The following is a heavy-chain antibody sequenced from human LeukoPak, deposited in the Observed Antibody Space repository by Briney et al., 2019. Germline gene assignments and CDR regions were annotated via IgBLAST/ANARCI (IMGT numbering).Heavy chain of an antibody. CDR3: ARGIAARQTFDY. Sequence: PSETLSLTCTVSGGSISSSSYYWGWIRQPPGKGLEWIGSIYYSGSTYYNPSLKSRVTISVGTSKNQFSLKLSSVTAADTAVYYCARGIAARQTFDYWGQGTLVTVSS. CDR1: GGSISSSSYY. V-gene: IGHV4-39*01. D-gene: IGHD6-6*01. CDR2: IYYSGST. J-gene: IGHJ4*02.